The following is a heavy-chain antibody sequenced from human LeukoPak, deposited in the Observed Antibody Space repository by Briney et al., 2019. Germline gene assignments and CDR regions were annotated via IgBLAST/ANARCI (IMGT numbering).Heavy chain of an antibody. J-gene: IGHJ4*02. CDR2: IYYSGST. V-gene: IGHV4-59*08. Sequence: SETLSLTCTVSGGSISSYYWSWIRQPPGKGLEWIGYIYYSGSTNYNPSLKSRVTISADTSKNQFSLKLSSVTAADTAVYYCARTRGYSGYVDFDYWGQGTLVTVSS. CDR1: GGSISSYY. CDR3: ARTRGYSGYVDFDY. D-gene: IGHD5-12*01.